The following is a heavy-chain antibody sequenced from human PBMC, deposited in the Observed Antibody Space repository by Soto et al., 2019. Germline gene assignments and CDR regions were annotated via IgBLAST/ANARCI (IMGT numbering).Heavy chain of an antibody. D-gene: IGHD2-15*01. CDR1: GDSVCSNSAA. Sequence: SPTLSLTCAISGDSVCSNSAAWNWIRQSPSRGLEWLGRTYYRSKWYNDYAVSVKSRITINPDTSKNQFSLQLNSVTPEDTAVYYCARDTCCGGSCFTRGVYYYYYGMDVWGQGTTVTVSS. J-gene: IGHJ6*02. V-gene: IGHV6-1*01. CDR2: TYYRSKWYN. CDR3: ARDTCCGGSCFTRGVYYYYYGMDV.